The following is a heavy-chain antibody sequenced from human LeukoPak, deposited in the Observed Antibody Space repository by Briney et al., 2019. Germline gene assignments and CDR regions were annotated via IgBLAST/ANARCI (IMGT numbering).Heavy chain of an antibody. D-gene: IGHD3-16*01. Sequence: WIRQPPGKGLEWIGSIYYSGSTYYNPSLKSRVTISVDTSKNQFSLKLSSVTAADTAVYYCARVKAPDYDYVWGSYYAFDIWGQGTMVTVSS. J-gene: IGHJ3*02. V-gene: IGHV4-39*07. CDR3: ARVKAPDYDYVWGSYYAFDI. CDR2: IYYSGST.